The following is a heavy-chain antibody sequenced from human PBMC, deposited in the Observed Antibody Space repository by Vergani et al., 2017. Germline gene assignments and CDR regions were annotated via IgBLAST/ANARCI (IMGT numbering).Heavy chain of an antibody. CDR3: AKEGGGYCSGGTCYPEY. Sequence: QAQLVESGGGVVQPGGSLRLSCAGSGFTFENSGMHWVRQAPGKGLEWVALIRGDGSDQYYADSVKGRFTISRDNSKNTLYLQMKSLRPEDTAVYYCAKEGGGYCSGGTCYPEYWGQGTLVIVSS. D-gene: IGHD2-15*01. J-gene: IGHJ4*02. CDR2: IRGDGSDQ. CDR1: GFTFENSG. V-gene: IGHV3-30*02.